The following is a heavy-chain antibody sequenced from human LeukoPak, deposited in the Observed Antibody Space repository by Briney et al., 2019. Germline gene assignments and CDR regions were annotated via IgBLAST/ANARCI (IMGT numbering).Heavy chain of an antibody. V-gene: IGHV4-59*08. CDR3: ARGAPQEYCSGGSCPYFDY. Sequence: SETLSLTCSVSGGSISSYYWSWIRQPPGKGLEWVGYIYYSGSTNYNPSLKSRVTISVDTSKNQFSLNLSSVTAADTAVYYCARGAPQEYCSGGSCPYFDYWGQGTLVTVSS. CDR2: IYYSGST. J-gene: IGHJ4*02. D-gene: IGHD2-15*01. CDR1: GGSISSYY.